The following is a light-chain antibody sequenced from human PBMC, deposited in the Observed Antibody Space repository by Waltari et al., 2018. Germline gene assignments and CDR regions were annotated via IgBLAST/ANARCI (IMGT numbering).Light chain of an antibody. Sequence: QSALTQPASVSGSPGQSITFSCTGTSSDVGAYNYVSWYQQHPGKAPKLMIFDVSNRPSGVSNRFSGSKSGNTASLTISGLQAEDEADYYCSSYISSSTLELFGGGTSLTVL. J-gene: IGLJ2*01. CDR1: SSDVGAYNY. CDR2: DVS. V-gene: IGLV2-14*03. CDR3: SSYISSSTLEL.